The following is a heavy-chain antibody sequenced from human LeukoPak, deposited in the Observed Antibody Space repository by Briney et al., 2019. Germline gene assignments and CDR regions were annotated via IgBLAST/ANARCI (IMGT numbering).Heavy chain of an antibody. J-gene: IGHJ4*02. CDR3: AREVVVISAAVHFDF. CDR1: GLTVSNNY. D-gene: IGHD2-2*01. Sequence: GGSLRLSCAASGLTVSNNYMTWVRQAPGKGLEWVSVLYSGGNTYYADSVKGRFTISRDNSRNTLYLQMNSLRVEDTAVYYCAREVVVISAAVHFDFWGQGALVTVSS. CDR2: LYSGGNT. V-gene: IGHV3-66*02.